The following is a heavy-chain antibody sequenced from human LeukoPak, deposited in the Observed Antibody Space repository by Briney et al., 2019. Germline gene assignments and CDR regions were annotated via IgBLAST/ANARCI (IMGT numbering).Heavy chain of an antibody. CDR2: IYYSGSA. CDR3: ARDPPSYCSGGSCYSC. V-gene: IGHV4-59*12. J-gene: IGHJ4*02. Sequence: SETLSLTCTVSGGSINNYYWSWIRQPPGKGLEYIGYIYYSGSANYNPSLKSRVTISVDPSKNQFSLKLSSVTAADAAVYYCARDPPSYCSGGSCYSCWGQGTLVTVSS. D-gene: IGHD2-15*01. CDR1: GGSINNYY.